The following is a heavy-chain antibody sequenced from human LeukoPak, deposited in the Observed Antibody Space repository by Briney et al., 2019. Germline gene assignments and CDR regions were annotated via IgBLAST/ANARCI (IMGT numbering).Heavy chain of an antibody. CDR3: AKGAAMVPSGGRHYMDV. J-gene: IGHJ6*03. CDR2: ISGSGGST. CDR1: GFTFSSYA. D-gene: IGHD5-18*01. Sequence: GGSLRLSCAASGFTFSSYAMSWVRQAPGKGLEWVSAISGSGGSTYYADSVKGRFTISRDNSKNTLYLQMNSLRAEDTAVYYCAKGAAMVPSGGRHYMDVWGKGTTVTVSS. V-gene: IGHV3-23*01.